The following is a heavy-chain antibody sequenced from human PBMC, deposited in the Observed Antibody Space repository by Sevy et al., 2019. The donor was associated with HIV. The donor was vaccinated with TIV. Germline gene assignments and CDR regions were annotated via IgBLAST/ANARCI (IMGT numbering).Heavy chain of an antibody. CDR3: ASTRDYYDSRGYYFDY. CDR1: GYTLTELS. V-gene: IGHV1-24*01. CDR2: FDAEDGKT. D-gene: IGHD3-22*01. Sequence: ASVKVSWKVSGYTLTELSIHWVRQAPGKGLEWLITFDAEDGKTIYAQNFQGRVTMTEDTSTDTTYMELSSLRSEDTAVYYCASTRDYYDSRGYYFDYWGQGTLVTVSS. J-gene: IGHJ4*02.